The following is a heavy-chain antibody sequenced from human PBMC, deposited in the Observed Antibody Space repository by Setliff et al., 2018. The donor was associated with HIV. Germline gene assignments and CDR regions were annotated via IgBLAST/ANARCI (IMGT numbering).Heavy chain of an antibody. CDR3: ARKLRPGYGMDV. CDR2: IDQDGSEK. J-gene: IGHJ6*02. CDR1: GFTFSTYW. D-gene: IGHD3-10*01. Sequence: GESLKISCAASGFTFSTYWMIWVRQAPGKGLEWVANIDQDGSEKNYVDSVKGRFTISRDNAENSLYLQLNSLRAEDTAVYYCARKLRPGYGMDVWGQGTPVTVSS. V-gene: IGHV3-7*01.